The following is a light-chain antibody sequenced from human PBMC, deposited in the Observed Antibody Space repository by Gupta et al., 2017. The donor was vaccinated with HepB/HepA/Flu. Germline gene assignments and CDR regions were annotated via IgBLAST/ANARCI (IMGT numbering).Light chain of an antibody. J-gene: IGKJ3*01. CDR1: QSVNNNY. Sequence: IVLTQSPGTLSLSPGERATLSCRASQSVNNNYLAWYQQKPGQAPRLPIYGASSRATGIPDRFSGSGSGTDFTLTISRLEPEDFAVFYCQQYGASPPTFGHGTKVDMK. CDR2: GAS. CDR3: QQYGASPPT. V-gene: IGKV3-20*01.